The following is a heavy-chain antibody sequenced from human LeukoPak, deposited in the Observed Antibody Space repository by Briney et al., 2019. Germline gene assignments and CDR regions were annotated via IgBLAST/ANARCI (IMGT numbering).Heavy chain of an antibody. V-gene: IGHV4-61*02. Sequence: SQTLSLTCTVSGGSISSGSYYWSWIRQPAGKGLEWIGRIYTSGSTNYNPSLKSRVTISVDTSKNQFSLKLSSVTAADTAVYYCARQYYYDSSGYSAYNWFDPWGQGTLVTVSS. J-gene: IGHJ5*02. CDR2: IYTSGST. CDR3: ARQYYYDSSGYSAYNWFDP. CDR1: GGSISSGSYY. D-gene: IGHD3-22*01.